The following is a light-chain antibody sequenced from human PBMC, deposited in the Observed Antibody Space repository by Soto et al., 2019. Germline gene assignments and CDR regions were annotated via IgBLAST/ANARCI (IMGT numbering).Light chain of an antibody. J-gene: IGKJ1*01. CDR3: QHYNSYSEA. CDR1: QTISSW. Sequence: DIQMTQYPSTLSGSVGDRVTITCRASQTISSWLAWYQQKPGKAPKLLIYKASTLKSGVPSRLSGSGSGTEFTLTISSLQPDDFATYYCQHYNSYSEAFGQGTKVDI. V-gene: IGKV1-5*03. CDR2: KAS.